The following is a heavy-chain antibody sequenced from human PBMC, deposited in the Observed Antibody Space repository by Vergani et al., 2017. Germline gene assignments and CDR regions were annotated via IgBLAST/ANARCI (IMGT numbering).Heavy chain of an antibody. CDR2: ISSSGSTI. CDR1: GFTFSDYY. J-gene: IGHJ4*02. Sequence: QVQLVESGGGLIKPGGSLRLSCAASGFTFSDYYMSWIRQAPGKGLEWVSYISSSGSTIYYADSVKGRFTISRDNARNSLYLQMNSLRAEDTAVYYCARSAYCGGDCYSVYYVDCWGERTLITVSS. CDR3: ARSAYCGGDCYSVYYVDC. V-gene: IGHV3-11*04. D-gene: IGHD2-21*02.